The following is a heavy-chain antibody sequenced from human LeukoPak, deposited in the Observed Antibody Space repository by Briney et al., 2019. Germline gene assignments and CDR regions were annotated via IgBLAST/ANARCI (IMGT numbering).Heavy chain of an antibody. CDR1: GGSLSDYY. CDR3: ARQMTYDSGNSFDY. J-gene: IGHJ4*02. CDR2: INHSGDT. V-gene: IGHV4-34*01. Sequence: SETLSLTCAVFGGSLSDYYWTWIRQSPGKGLEWIGEINHSGDTKYNPSLKSRVTISVDKSKNQFSLKLNSVTAADTAVYYCARQMTYDSGNSFDYWGQGTPATVSS. D-gene: IGHD3-10*01.